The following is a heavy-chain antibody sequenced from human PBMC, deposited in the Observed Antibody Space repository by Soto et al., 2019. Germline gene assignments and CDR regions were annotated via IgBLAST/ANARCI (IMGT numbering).Heavy chain of an antibody. J-gene: IGHJ4*02. D-gene: IGHD2-15*01. CDR2: ISGSGGST. CDR3: AKDYSVVVVAATRFDY. Sequence: GGSLRLSCAASGFTFSSYAMSWVRQAPGKGLEWVSAISGSGGSTYYADSVKGRFTISRDNSKNTLYLQMNSLRAEDTAVYYCAKDYSVVVVAATRFDYWGQGTLVTVSS. CDR1: GFTFSSYA. V-gene: IGHV3-23*01.